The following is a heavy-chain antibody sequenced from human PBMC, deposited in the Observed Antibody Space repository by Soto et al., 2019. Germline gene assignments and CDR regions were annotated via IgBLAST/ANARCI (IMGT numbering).Heavy chain of an antibody. Sequence: SETLSLTCTVSGGSISSSSYYWGWIRQPPGKGLEWIGYIYYSGSTNYNPSLKSRVTISVDTSKNQFSLKLSSVTAADTAVYYCARSQRGYSGYDLYYWGQGTLVTVSS. V-gene: IGHV4-61*05. D-gene: IGHD5-12*01. CDR2: IYYSGST. J-gene: IGHJ4*02. CDR3: ARSQRGYSGYDLYY. CDR1: GGSISSSSYY.